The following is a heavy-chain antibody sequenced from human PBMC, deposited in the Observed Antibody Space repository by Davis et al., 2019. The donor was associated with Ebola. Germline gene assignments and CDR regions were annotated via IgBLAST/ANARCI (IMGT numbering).Heavy chain of an antibody. Sequence: SEILSLTCTVSGVSISSPTYTWSWIRQTPGKGLEWIGYIYHSGSTYYNPSLKSRVAISIDWSQNQFSLKLNSIAAADTAIYYCARGDPMEFFDFWGRGSLVTVSS. CDR3: ARGDPMEFFDF. CDR2: IYHSGST. V-gene: IGHV4-30-2*01. CDR1: GVSISSPTYT. J-gene: IGHJ4*02. D-gene: IGHD3-10*01.